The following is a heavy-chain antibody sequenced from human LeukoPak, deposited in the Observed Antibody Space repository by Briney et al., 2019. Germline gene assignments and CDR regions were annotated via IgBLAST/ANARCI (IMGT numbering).Heavy chain of an antibody. D-gene: IGHD5-12*01. J-gene: IGHJ3*02. Sequence: SETLSLTCTVSGGSISSYYWSWIRQPPGKGLEWIGYIYSSGSTNYSPSLKGRVTISVDTSKNQFSLKLYSVTAADTAVYYCARRYSGYGNAFDIWGQGTMVTVSS. CDR1: GGSISSYY. V-gene: IGHV4-59*08. CDR3: ARRYSGYGNAFDI. CDR2: IYSSGST.